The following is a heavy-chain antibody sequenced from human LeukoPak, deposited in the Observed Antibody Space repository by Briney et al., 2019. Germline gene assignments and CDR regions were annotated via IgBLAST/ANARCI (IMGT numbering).Heavy chain of an antibody. CDR2: IRYYGSNK. CDR1: GFTFSTYG. CDR3: ATDQDYGTSWYYLDY. D-gene: IGHD6-13*01. V-gene: IGHV3-30*02. Sequence: GGSLRLSCAPSGFTFSTYGMHWVRQSPGKGLEGVAFIRYYGSNKYYGDSVEGLLTISRQSSKNTLYVQINSLRSEEASVYFCATDQDYGTSWYYLDYWGQGTLVTVSS. J-gene: IGHJ4*02.